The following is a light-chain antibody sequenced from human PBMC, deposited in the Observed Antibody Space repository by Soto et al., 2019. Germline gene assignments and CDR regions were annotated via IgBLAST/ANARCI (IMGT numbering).Light chain of an antibody. V-gene: IGKV1-33*01. Sequence: DIQMTQSPSSLSASVGDRVTITCQASQDISNYLNWYQHKPGKAPKILIYDASTLETGVPSRFSGSGSGTDITFTISSTQPEDIATYYCLQFHNLPTFGGGTKVEIK. CDR3: LQFHNLPT. CDR2: DAS. J-gene: IGKJ4*01. CDR1: QDISNY.